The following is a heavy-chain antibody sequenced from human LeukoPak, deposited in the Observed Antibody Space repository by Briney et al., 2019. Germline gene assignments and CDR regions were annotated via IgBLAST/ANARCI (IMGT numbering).Heavy chain of an antibody. J-gene: IGHJ3*02. CDR2: INPSGGST. CDR3: ARMYYDFWSGPTPDAFDI. V-gene: IGHV1-46*01. D-gene: IGHD3-3*01. CDR1: GYTFTSYY. Sequence: GASVKVSCKASGYTFTSYYMHWVRQAPGQGLEWMGIINPSGGSTSYAQKFQGRVTMTRDMSTSTVYMELSSLRSEDTAVYYCARMYYDFWSGPTPDAFDIWGQGTMVTVSS.